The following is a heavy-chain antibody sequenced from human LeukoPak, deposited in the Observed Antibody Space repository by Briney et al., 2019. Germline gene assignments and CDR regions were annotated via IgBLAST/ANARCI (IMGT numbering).Heavy chain of an antibody. Sequence: GSLRLSCAASGFTFSTYSMNWVRQAPGKGLEWVAVIWYDGSNKYYADSLKGRFTISRDNSKNTLYLQMNTLRAEDTAVYYCARDIGSNYYDSSGSDYWGQGTLVTVSS. CDR1: GFTFSTYS. CDR3: ARDIGSNYYDSSGSDY. D-gene: IGHD3-22*01. CDR2: IWYDGSNK. J-gene: IGHJ4*02. V-gene: IGHV3-33*08.